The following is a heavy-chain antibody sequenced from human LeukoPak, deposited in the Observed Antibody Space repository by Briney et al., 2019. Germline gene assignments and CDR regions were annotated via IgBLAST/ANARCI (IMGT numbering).Heavy chain of an antibody. CDR2: IISIFGTA. CDR3: ARAGGYALDV. CDR1: GGTFSSYA. Sequence: ASVKVSCKASGGTFSSYAISWVRQAPGQGLEWMGGIISIFGTANYAQKFQGRVTITADESTSTAYMELSSLRSEDTAVYYCARAGGYALDVWGQGTTVTVSS. V-gene: IGHV1-69*01. J-gene: IGHJ6*02. D-gene: IGHD2-2*01.